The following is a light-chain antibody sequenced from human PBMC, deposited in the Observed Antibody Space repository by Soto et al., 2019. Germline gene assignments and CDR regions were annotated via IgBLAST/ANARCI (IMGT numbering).Light chain of an antibody. Sequence: QSVLTQPPSASGTPGQRVTISCSGSSSNIGDNTVNWYQQLPGTAPKLLIHSNNERPSGVPDRFSGSKSGTSASLAISGLQSEDEADYYCAAWDDSLNGVVFGGGTKLTGL. CDR1: SSNIGDNT. CDR2: SNN. CDR3: AAWDDSLNGVV. J-gene: IGLJ2*01. V-gene: IGLV1-44*01.